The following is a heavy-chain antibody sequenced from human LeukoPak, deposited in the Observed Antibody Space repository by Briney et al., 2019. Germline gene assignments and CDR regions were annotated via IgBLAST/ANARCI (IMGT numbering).Heavy chain of an antibody. CDR1: GGSFSGYY. V-gene: IGHV4-34*01. D-gene: IGHD3-22*01. Sequence: KPSETLSLTCAVYGGSFSGYYWSWIRQPPGKGLKWIGEINHSGSTNYNPSLKSRVTISVDTSKNQFSLKLSSVTAADTAVYYCARGTYYYDSSGYYYVVYFDYWGQGTLVTVSS. J-gene: IGHJ4*02. CDR2: INHSGST. CDR3: ARGTYYYDSSGYYYVVYFDY.